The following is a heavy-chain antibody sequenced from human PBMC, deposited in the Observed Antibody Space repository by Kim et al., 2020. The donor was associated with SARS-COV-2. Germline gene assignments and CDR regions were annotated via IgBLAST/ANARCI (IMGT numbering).Heavy chain of an antibody. CDR2: INHSGST. V-gene: IGHV4-34*01. J-gene: IGHJ5*02. Sequence: SETLSLTCAVYGGSFSGYYWSWIRQPPGKGLEWIGEINHSGSTNYNPSLKSRVTISVDTSKNQFSLKLSSVTAADTAVYYCARGPQGWNVPWGNWFDPWGQGTLVTVSS. CDR3: ARGPQGWNVPWGNWFDP. D-gene: IGHD1-1*01. CDR1: GGSFSGYY.